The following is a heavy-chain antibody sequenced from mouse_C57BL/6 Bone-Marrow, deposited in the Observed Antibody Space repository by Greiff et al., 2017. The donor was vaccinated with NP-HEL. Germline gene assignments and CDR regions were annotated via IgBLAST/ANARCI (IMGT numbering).Heavy chain of an antibody. J-gene: IGHJ4*01. D-gene: IGHD2-1*01. Sequence: EVQRVESGPVLARPGASVKMSCKTSGYTFTSYWMHWVKQRPGQGLEWIGAIYPGNSATKYKQKVQGKAKLTVVTTASTAYMEISSLTNEDSAVYYCTYGNYYYSMDYWGQGTSATVSS. CDR3: TYGNYYYSMDY. V-gene: IGHV1-5*01. CDR2: IYPGNSAT. CDR1: GYTFTSYW.